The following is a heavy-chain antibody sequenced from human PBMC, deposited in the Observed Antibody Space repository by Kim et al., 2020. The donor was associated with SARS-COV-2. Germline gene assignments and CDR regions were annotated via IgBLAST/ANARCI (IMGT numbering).Heavy chain of an antibody. V-gene: IGHV3-48*03. D-gene: IGHD2-15*01. CDR2: ISSRGMTK. J-gene: IGHJ4*02. CDR1: GFTFSSYE. CDR3: VRTGSGRGNYFDY. Sequence: GGSLRLSCAASGFTFSSYEMNWVRQARGKGLEWVSYISSRGMTKYYADSVKGRFTISRDNAKNSVYRHMNSLRAEDTAVYYSVRTGSGRGNYFDYWGQGSLVTVSS.